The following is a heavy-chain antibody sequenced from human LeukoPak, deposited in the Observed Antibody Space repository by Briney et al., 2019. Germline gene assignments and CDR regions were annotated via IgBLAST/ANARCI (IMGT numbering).Heavy chain of an antibody. CDR2: IHHSGSA. CDR1: DYSIGSGYY. Sequence: SETLSLTCGVSDYSIGSGYYWGWIRQPPGTGLEWIGSIHHSGSAYYNPSLKSRVTISVDTSKNQFSLRLSSVTAADTAVYYCARAPYYYDNSGYPDYWGQGTLVTVSS. D-gene: IGHD3-22*01. J-gene: IGHJ4*02. CDR3: ARAPYYYDNSGYPDY. V-gene: IGHV4-38-2*01.